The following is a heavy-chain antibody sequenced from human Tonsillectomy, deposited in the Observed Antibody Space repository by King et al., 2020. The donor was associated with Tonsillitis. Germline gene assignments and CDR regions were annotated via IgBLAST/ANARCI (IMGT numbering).Heavy chain of an antibody. V-gene: IGHV3-21*05. CDR2: ISYSSNYI. Sequence: VQLVESGGGLVKPGGSLRLSCSASRFTFRTYTINRVRPAPGKGLEWVACISYSSNYIYYSDSVKGRFTISRDNAKNSLYLQMDSLRADDTAVYYCARDAEDGDYYYYMDVWGKGTTVTVSS. J-gene: IGHJ6*03. D-gene: IGHD2-21*01. CDR1: RFTFRTYT. CDR3: ARDAEDGDYYYYMDV.